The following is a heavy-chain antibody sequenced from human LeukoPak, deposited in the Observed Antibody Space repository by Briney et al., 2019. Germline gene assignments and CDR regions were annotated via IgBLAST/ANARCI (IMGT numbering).Heavy chain of an antibody. J-gene: IGHJ4*02. CDR3: ARVRTYYYDSSGYYFDY. CDR1: GYTFTSYA. D-gene: IGHD3-22*01. V-gene: IGHV1-69*13. Sequence: ASVKVSCKASGYTFTSYAISWVRQAPGQGLEWMGGIIPIFGTANYAQKFQGRVTITADESTSTAYVELSSLRSEDTAVYYCARVRTYYYDSSGYYFDYWGQGTLVTVSS. CDR2: IIPIFGTA.